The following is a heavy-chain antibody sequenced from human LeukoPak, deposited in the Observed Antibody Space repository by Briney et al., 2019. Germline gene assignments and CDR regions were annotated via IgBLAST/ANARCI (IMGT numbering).Heavy chain of an antibody. CDR3: ARAYSSSWYNNYGMDV. D-gene: IGHD6-13*01. J-gene: IGHJ6*02. CDR2: LHYGGST. CDR1: GGSVSSSSYY. V-gene: IGHV4-39*07. Sequence: SETLSLTCSVSGGSVSSSSYYWDWIRQPPGKGLEWIGCLHYGGSTNYNPSLKSRVTISVDTSKNQFSPKLSSVTAADTAVYYCARAYSSSWYNNYGMDVWGQGTTVTVSS.